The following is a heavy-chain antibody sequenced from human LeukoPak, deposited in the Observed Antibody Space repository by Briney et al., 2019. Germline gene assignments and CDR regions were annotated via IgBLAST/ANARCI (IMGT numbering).Heavy chain of an antibody. V-gene: IGHV4-59*01. CDR2: IYYAGNT. Sequence: SETLSLTCTVSGDSITNYFWSWIRQPPGKGLEWIGYIYYAGNTNYKPSLKSRVTISVDTSTNQFSLRLRSVTAADTAVYYCARGRVAYSAYYFDYWGRGTLVTVSS. J-gene: IGHJ4*02. CDR3: ARGRVAYSAYYFDY. D-gene: IGHD2-15*01. CDR1: GDSITNYF.